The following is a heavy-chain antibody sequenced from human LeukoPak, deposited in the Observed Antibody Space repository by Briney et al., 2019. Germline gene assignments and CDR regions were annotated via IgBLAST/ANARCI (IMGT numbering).Heavy chain of an antibody. D-gene: IGHD3-9*01. V-gene: IGHV5-51*01. CDR3: VRVLTGYRHTYYFDQ. J-gene: IGHJ4*02. Sequence: GESLKISCKGSGYSFTSYWIGWVRQMPGKGLEWMGIIYPGDSDTRYSPSFQGQVTISAEKSSSTAYLHWSSLTASDTATYFCVRVLTGYRHTYYFDQWGQGTLVTVSS. CDR2: IYPGDSDT. CDR1: GYSFTSYW.